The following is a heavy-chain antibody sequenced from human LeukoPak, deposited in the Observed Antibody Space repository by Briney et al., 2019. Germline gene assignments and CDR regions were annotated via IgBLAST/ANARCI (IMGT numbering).Heavy chain of an antibody. CDR1: GGTFSSYT. CDR2: IIPILGIA. Sequence: ASVKVSCKASGGTFSSYTISWVRQAPGQGLEWMGRIIPILGIANYAQKFQGRVTITADKSTSTAYMELSSLRSGDTAVYYCARADYGDYVMPYYYYGMDVWGQGTTVTVSS. CDR3: ARADYGDYVMPYYYYGMDV. J-gene: IGHJ6*02. D-gene: IGHD4-17*01. V-gene: IGHV1-69*02.